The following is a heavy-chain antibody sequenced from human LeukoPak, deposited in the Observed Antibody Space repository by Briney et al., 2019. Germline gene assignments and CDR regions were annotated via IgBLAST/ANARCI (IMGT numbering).Heavy chain of an antibody. CDR2: ISGSGGST. D-gene: IGHD5-18*01. Sequence: PGGSLRLSCAASGFTFSSYAMSWVRQAPGKGLVWVSAISGSGGSTYYADSVKGRFTISRDNSKNTLYLQMNSLRAEDTAVYYCAKDQDSYGRTWFDPWGQGTLVTVSS. J-gene: IGHJ5*02. CDR1: GFTFSSYA. V-gene: IGHV3-23*01. CDR3: AKDQDSYGRTWFDP.